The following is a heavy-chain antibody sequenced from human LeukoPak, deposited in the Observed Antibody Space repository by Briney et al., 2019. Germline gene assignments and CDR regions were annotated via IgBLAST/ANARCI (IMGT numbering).Heavy chain of an antibody. Sequence: SETLSLTCTVSGGSISSYYWSWIRQPAGKGLEWIGRIYTSGSTNYNPSLKSRVSMSVDTSKNQFSLKLSSVTAADTAVYYCARSRVELRDIVVVPAAKIDRGYYNYYRDVWGKGTTVTVS. CDR1: GGSISSYY. CDR2: IYTSGST. D-gene: IGHD2-2*01. J-gene: IGHJ6*03. V-gene: IGHV4-4*07. CDR3: ARSRVELRDIVVVPAAKIDRGYYNYYRDV.